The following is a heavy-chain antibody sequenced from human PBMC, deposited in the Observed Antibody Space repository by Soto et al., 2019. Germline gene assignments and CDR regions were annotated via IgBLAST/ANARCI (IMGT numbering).Heavy chain of an antibody. V-gene: IGHV3-21*01. D-gene: IGHD4-17*01. CDR2: ISSSSSYI. CDR1: GFTFSSYS. CDR3: ARDLDLDYGDYAYAGGAFDI. J-gene: IGHJ3*02. Sequence: GGSLRLSCAASGFTFSSYSMNWVRQAPGKGLEWVSSISSSSSYIYYADSVKGRFTISRDNAKNSLYLQMNSLRAEDTAVYYCARDLDLDYGDYAYAGGAFDIWGQGTMVTVSS.